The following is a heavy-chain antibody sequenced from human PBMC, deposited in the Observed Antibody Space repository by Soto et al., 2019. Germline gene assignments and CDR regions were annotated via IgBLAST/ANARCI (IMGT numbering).Heavy chain of an antibody. Sequence: EVQLVESGGGLVQPGGSLRLSCAASGFTFSSYSMNWVRQAPGKGLEWVSSISSSSSYIYYADSVKGRFTISRDNAKNSLYLQMNSLRAEDTAVYYCARDFPYGDYVADYWGQGTLVTVSS. CDR3: ARDFPYGDYVADY. D-gene: IGHD4-17*01. V-gene: IGHV3-21*01. CDR2: ISSSSSYI. J-gene: IGHJ4*02. CDR1: GFTFSSYS.